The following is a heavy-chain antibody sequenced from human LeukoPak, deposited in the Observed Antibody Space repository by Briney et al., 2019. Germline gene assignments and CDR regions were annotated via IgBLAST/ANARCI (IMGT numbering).Heavy chain of an antibody. V-gene: IGHV3-21*01. D-gene: IGHD3-9*01. CDR3: ARELTEGAFDI. CDR2: ISSSSSYI. Sequence: GGSLRLSCAASGFTFSSYSMNWVRQAPGKGLEWVSSISSSSSYIYYADSVKGRFTISRDNAKNSLYLQMNSLRAEDTAVYYCARELTEGAFDIWGQGTMVTVSS. J-gene: IGHJ3*02. CDR1: GFTFSSYS.